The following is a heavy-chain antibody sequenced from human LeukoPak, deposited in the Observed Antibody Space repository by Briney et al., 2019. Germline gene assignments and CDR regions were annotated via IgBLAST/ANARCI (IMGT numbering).Heavy chain of an antibody. CDR1: GYNFNTYW. CDR2: IYPDDSDT. Sequence: GESLKISCKASGYNFNTYWIAWVRQMPGKGLEWMGIIYPDDSDTRYSASFEGQVTISADKSINTAYLQWSSLKASDTAMYYCATHVTFGNPRGFCSSATCYPTWLDPWGRGTLVTVSS. D-gene: IGHD2-2*01. J-gene: IGHJ5*02. CDR3: ATHVTFGNPRGFCSSATCYPTWLDP. V-gene: IGHV5-51*01.